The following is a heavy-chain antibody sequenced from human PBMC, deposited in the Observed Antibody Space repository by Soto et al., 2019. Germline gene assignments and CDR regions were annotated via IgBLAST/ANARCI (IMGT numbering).Heavy chain of an antibody. J-gene: IGHJ4*02. Sequence: GGSLRLSCAASGFTFSSYAMSWVRQAPGKGLEWVSAISGSGGSTYYADSVKGRFTISRDNSKNTLYLQMNSLRAEDTAVYYCAKGELGYCSGGSCYLNHDYFDYWGQGTLVTVSS. CDR1: GFTFSSYA. D-gene: IGHD2-15*01. CDR3: AKGELGYCSGGSCYLNHDYFDY. V-gene: IGHV3-23*01. CDR2: ISGSGGST.